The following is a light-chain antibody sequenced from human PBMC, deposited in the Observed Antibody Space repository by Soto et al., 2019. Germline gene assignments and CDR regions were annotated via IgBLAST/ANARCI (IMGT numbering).Light chain of an antibody. V-gene: IGLV2-14*01. J-gene: IGLJ2*01. CDR2: DVI. Sequence: QSALTQPASVSGFPGQAITISCSGSSSDVGGYNYVSWYQQHPGKAPKVMIYDVINRPSGVSNRFSGSKSGNTASLTISGLQAEDEADYYCSSYTSSSTLVFGGGTKVTVL. CDR1: SSDVGGYNY. CDR3: SSYTSSSTLV.